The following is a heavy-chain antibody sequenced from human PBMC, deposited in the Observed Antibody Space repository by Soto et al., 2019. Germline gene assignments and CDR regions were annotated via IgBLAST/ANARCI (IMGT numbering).Heavy chain of an antibody. CDR3: ARQGSNGAYVYFAMDV. J-gene: IGHJ6*02. CDR1: DYRFNSYW. V-gene: IGHV5-51*01. CDR2: IYPGDSDT. D-gene: IGHD3-16*01. Sequence: GESLKIYCKGSDYRFNSYWIGWVRQMPGTGPEWIGMIYPGDSDTTYGQSFECQVTRSVDKSISPAYLQWSSLKASDGATYYCARQGSNGAYVYFAMDVWGQGTMVTVSS.